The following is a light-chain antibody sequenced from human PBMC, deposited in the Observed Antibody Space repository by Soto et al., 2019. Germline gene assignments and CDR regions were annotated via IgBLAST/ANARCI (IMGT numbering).Light chain of an antibody. CDR1: QGIRND. CDR2: AAS. J-gene: IGKJ1*01. V-gene: IGKV1-6*01. CDR3: LQDYNYPWT. Sequence: AIQMPQSQSSLSASVGESVTITCRASQGIRNDLGWYQQKPGKAHKLLIYAASSLQSGVPSRFSGSGSGTDFTLTISSLQPEEFATYYCLQDYNYPWTVGQGTKVDIK.